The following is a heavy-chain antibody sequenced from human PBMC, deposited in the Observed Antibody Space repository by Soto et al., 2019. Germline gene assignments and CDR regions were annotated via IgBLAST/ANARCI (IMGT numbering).Heavy chain of an antibody. D-gene: IGHD3-10*01. Sequence: SETLSLTCALYGGSFSGYYWSWIRQPPGKGLEWIGEFNHSGSTNYSPSLKSRVTMSVDTSKNQFSLKLSYVTAADTAVYYRARGRGLLWFGQSPPYYYYYYGMDVWGQGTTVTVS. CDR3: ARGRGLLWFGQSPPYYYYYYGMDV. CDR2: FNHSGST. V-gene: IGHV4-34*01. J-gene: IGHJ6*02. CDR1: GGSFSGYY.